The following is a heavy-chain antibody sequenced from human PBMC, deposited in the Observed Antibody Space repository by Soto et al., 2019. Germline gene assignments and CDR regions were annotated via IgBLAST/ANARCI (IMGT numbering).Heavy chain of an antibody. CDR2: IIPIFATA. D-gene: IGHD1-26*01. V-gene: IGHV1-69*13. CDR3: ARVVGATTAVAFDI. J-gene: IGHJ3*02. Sequence: GASVKVSCKASGGTFSSYAISWLRQAPGQGLEWMGGIIPIFATANYAQKFQGRVTITADESTSTAYMQLSSLRSEDTAAYYCARVVGATTAVAFDIWGQGTMVTVSS. CDR1: GGTFSSYA.